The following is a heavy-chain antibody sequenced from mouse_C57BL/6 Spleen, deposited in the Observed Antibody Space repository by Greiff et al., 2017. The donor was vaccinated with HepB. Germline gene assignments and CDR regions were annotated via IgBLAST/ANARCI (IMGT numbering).Heavy chain of an antibody. D-gene: IGHD1-1*01. Sequence: EVKVEESGGGLVKPGGSLKLSCVASGFTFSDYGMHWVRQAPEKGLEWVAYISSGSSTIYYADTVKGRFTISRDNAKNTLFLQMTSLRSEDTAMYYGAKNDYGSSYDAMDYWGQGTSVTVSS. CDR3: AKNDYGSSYDAMDY. J-gene: IGHJ4*01. V-gene: IGHV5-17*01. CDR2: ISSGSSTI. CDR1: GFTFSDYG.